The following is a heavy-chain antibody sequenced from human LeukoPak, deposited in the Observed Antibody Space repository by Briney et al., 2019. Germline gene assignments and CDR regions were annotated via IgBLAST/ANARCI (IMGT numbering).Heavy chain of an antibody. Sequence: SVKVSCKASGGTFSSYAISWVRQAPGQGLEWMGGIIPIFGTANYAQKFQGRVTITTDESTSTAYMELSSLRSEDTAVYYWARAPLYSSSSYYYYYYMDVWGKGTTVTVSS. CDR1: GGTFSSYA. J-gene: IGHJ6*03. CDR3: ARAPLYSSSSYYYYYYMDV. CDR2: IIPIFGTA. D-gene: IGHD6-6*01. V-gene: IGHV1-69*05.